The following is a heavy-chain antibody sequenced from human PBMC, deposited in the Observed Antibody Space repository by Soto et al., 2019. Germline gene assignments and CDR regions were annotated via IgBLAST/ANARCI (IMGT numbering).Heavy chain of an antibody. J-gene: IGHJ4*02. CDR2: INHSGST. CDR1: GGSFSGYY. D-gene: IGHD1-1*01. V-gene: IGHV4-34*01. Sequence: SETLSLTCAVYGGSFSGYYWSWIRQPPGKGLEWIGEINHSGSTNYNPSLKSRVTISVDTSKNQFSLKLSSVTAADTAVYYCARAKKWVVPTNGLAYRARGTLVPVSS. CDR3: ARAKKWVVPTNGLAY.